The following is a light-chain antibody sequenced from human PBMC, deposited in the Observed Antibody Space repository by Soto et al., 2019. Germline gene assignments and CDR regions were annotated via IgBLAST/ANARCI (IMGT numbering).Light chain of an antibody. CDR2: GAS. Sequence: IVLTQSPATMSLSPGERATLSCRASQSVRTKLAWYQQKAGQAPRLLIYGASTRATGIPARFSGSGSGTDFTLTISSLQSEDFAVYYCQQYNNWPWTFGQGTKVDIK. V-gene: IGKV3-15*01. CDR1: QSVRTK. J-gene: IGKJ1*01. CDR3: QQYNNWPWT.